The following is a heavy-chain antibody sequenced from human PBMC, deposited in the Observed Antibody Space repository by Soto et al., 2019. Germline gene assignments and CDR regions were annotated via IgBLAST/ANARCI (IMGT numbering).Heavy chain of an antibody. J-gene: IGHJ3*02. CDR3: ARDLVPASIRYQDAFDI. D-gene: IGHD2-2*01. V-gene: IGHV1-2*04. Sequence: ASVKVSCKASGYPFSGYFIHWVRQAPGQGLEWMGWINPNTGGTKYAQKFQGWVIMTRDTSISTVYMELSRLKSDDTAVYYCARDLVPASIRYQDAFDIWGQGTRVTVSS. CDR2: INPNTGGT. CDR1: GYPFSGYF.